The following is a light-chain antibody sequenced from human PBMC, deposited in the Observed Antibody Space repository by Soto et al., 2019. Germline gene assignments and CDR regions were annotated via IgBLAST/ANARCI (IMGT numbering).Light chain of an antibody. CDR1: QSISNW. V-gene: IGKV1-5*01. Sequence: DIQMTQSPSTLSGSVGDRFTITFRASQSISNWLAWYQQKPGKAPKLLIYDVSSLKSGVPARFSGSGSGTEFTLTISSLQPDDFATYYCQQYNTYSTFGQGTRLEIK. J-gene: IGKJ5*01. CDR2: DVS. CDR3: QQYNTYST.